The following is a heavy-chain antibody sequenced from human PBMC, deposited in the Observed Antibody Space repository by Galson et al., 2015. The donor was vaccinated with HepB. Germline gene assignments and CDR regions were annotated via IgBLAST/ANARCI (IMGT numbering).Heavy chain of an antibody. D-gene: IGHD3-22*01. CDR1: GFTFNSYN. CDR3: ARGVQNYYDSSGYYHAGVYFDY. J-gene: IGHJ4*02. CDR2: ISSSSNYI. Sequence: SLRLSCAASGFTFNSYNMNWVRQAPGKGLEWVSSISSSSNYIYYADSVKGRFSISRDNAKNSLYLQINSLRAEDAALYYCARGVQNYYDSSGYYHAGVYFDYWGQGTLVTVSS. V-gene: IGHV3-21*01.